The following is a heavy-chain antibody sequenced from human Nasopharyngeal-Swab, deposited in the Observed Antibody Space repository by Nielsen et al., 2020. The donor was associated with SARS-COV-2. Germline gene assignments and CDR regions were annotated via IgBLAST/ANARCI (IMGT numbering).Heavy chain of an antibody. D-gene: IGHD3-3*01. Sequence: GESLKISCAASGFTFSSYSMNWVRQAPGKGLEWVSYISSTRSTIYYADSVKGRFTISRDNAKNSLYLQMNSLRDEDTAVYYCARGPDASSLHYDFWSDYDYNGMDVWGQGTTVTVSS. J-gene: IGHJ6*02. CDR3: ARGPDASSLHYDFWSDYDYNGMDV. CDR2: ISSTRSTI. V-gene: IGHV3-48*02. CDR1: GFTFSSYS.